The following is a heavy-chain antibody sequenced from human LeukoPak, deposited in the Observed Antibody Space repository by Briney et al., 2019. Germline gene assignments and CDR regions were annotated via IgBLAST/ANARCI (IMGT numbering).Heavy chain of an antibody. Sequence: ASVKVSCKASGYSFTSYVVHWVRQAPGQRLERMGWINADNGNTKYSQKFQGRVTITSDTSASTAYMELSSLRSEDTAVYYCARDRGGTGDFDYWGQGTLVSVSS. CDR3: ARDRGGTGDFDY. CDR1: GYSFTSYV. J-gene: IGHJ4*02. CDR2: INADNGNT. V-gene: IGHV1-3*01. D-gene: IGHD3-10*01.